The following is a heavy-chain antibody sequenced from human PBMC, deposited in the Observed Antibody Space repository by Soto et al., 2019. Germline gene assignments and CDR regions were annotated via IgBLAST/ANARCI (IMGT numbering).Heavy chain of an antibody. Sequence: PSETLSLTCTVSGGSINSDYWSWIRQPPGKGLEWIGNIHYSGSTNYNPAFKSRVTISKDTSKNQFSLKLSSVTAADTAVYYCARLLSAGSGYPFDYWGQGTLVTVSS. CDR2: IHYSGST. CDR3: ARLLSAGSGYPFDY. J-gene: IGHJ4*02. V-gene: IGHV4-59*08. D-gene: IGHD3-22*01. CDR1: GGSINSDY.